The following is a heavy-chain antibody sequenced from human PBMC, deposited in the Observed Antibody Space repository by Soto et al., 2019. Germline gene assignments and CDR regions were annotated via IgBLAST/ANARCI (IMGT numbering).Heavy chain of an antibody. Sequence: GGSLRLSCAASGFTFSSYGMHRVRQAPGKGLEWVAVIWYDGSNKYYADSVKGRFTISRDNSKNTLYLQMNSLRAEDTAVYYCARVRWFGELLTKYYYYGMDVWGQGTTVTVSS. J-gene: IGHJ6*02. V-gene: IGHV3-33*01. D-gene: IGHD3-10*01. CDR2: IWYDGSNK. CDR3: ARVRWFGELLTKYYYYGMDV. CDR1: GFTFSSYG.